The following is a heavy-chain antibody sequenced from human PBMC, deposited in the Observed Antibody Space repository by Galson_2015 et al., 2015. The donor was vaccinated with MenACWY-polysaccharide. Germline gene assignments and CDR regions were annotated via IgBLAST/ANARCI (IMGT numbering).Heavy chain of an antibody. Sequence: SVKVSCKASGGTFSSYAISWVRQAPGQGLEWMGWINPNSGGTNYAQKFQGWVTMTRDTSISTAYMELSRLRSDDTAVYYCARDIRQGIAAAAGNAFDIWGQGTMVTVSS. CDR3: ARDIRQGIAAAAGNAFDI. CDR2: INPNSGGT. J-gene: IGHJ3*02. CDR1: GGTFSSYA. D-gene: IGHD6-13*01. V-gene: IGHV1-2*04.